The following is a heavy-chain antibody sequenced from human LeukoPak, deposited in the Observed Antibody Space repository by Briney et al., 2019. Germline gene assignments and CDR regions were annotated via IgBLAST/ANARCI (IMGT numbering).Heavy chain of an antibody. CDR3: VRHTTSGWYQVVY. V-gene: IGHV4-59*01. Sequence: ETLSLTCTVSGGSISNYFWSWIRQPPGKGLEWIGFITYSGSTDHNPSLKSRVTISVDASKNQFSLKLTSVTAADTAVYYCVRHTTSGWYQVVYWGQGTLVTVSS. J-gene: IGHJ4*02. D-gene: IGHD6-19*01. CDR1: GGSISNYF. CDR2: ITYSGST.